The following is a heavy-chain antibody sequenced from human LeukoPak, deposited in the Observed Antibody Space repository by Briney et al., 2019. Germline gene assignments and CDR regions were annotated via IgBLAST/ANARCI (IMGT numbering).Heavy chain of an antibody. D-gene: IGHD3-16*01. CDR2: ISGSGGST. CDR1: GFTFSSYA. V-gene: IGHV3-23*01. Sequence: GGSLRLSCAASGFTFSSYAMSWVRQAPGKGLEWVSAISGSGGSTYYADSVKGRFTISRDNAKNSLYLQMNSLRAEDTAVYYCARDLVPNFGPFDYWGQGTLVTVSS. J-gene: IGHJ4*02. CDR3: ARDLVPNFGPFDY.